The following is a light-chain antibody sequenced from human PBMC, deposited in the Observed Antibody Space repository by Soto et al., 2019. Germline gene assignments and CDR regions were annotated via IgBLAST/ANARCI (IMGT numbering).Light chain of an antibody. V-gene: IGKV1-9*01. J-gene: IGKJ5*01. CDR2: AAS. CDR1: QDINTY. Sequence: DIQLTQSPSFLSASVGDRVTITCRASQDINTYLAWYQQKPGKAPKLLIFAASTLQNGVPSRFSGSGSGTYFTVTITSLHPEHFATYYCQHRKSYPLTFGQGTRLEIK. CDR3: QHRKSYPLT.